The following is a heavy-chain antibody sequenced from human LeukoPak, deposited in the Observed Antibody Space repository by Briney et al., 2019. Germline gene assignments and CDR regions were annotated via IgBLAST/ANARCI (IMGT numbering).Heavy chain of an antibody. D-gene: IGHD3-22*01. V-gene: IGHV3-30*18. CDR1: GFTFSSYG. CDR2: ISYDGSNK. J-gene: IGHJ4*02. CDR3: AKDLGVAYYYDSSGYY. Sequence: PGRSLSLSCAASGFTFSSYGMHWVRQAPGKGLEWVAVISYDGSNKYYADSVKGRFTISRDNSKNTLYLQMNSLRAEDTAVYYCAKDLGVAYYYDSSGYYWGQGTLVTVSS.